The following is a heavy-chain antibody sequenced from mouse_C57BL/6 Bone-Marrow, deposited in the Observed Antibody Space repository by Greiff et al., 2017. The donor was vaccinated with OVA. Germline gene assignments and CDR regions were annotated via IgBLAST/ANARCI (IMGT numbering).Heavy chain of an antibody. CDR3: ARRDTVVATDWYFDV. J-gene: IGHJ1*03. CDR1: GYAFSSYW. CDR2: IYPGDGDT. Sequence: VQLQQSGAELVKPGASVKISCKASGYAFSSYWMNWVKQRPGKGLEWIGQIYPGDGDTNYNGKFKGKATLTADKSSSTAYMQLSSLTSEDSAVYFCARRDTVVATDWYFDVWGTGTTVTVSS. D-gene: IGHD1-1*01. V-gene: IGHV1-80*01.